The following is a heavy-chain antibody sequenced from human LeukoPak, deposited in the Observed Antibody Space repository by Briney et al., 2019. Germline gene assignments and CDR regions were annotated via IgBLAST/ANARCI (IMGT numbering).Heavy chain of an antibody. CDR1: GGSISSYY. J-gene: IGHJ4*02. D-gene: IGHD6-19*01. V-gene: IGHV4-4*07. CDR3: ARGGPYSSDWYGFDY. CDR2: IYTSGST. Sequence: PSETLSLTCTVSGGSISSYYWSWIRQPAGKGLEWIGRIYTSGSTNYNPSLKSRVTMPVDTSKNQFSLKLSSVTAADTAVYYCARGGPYSSDWYGFDYWGQGTLVTVSS.